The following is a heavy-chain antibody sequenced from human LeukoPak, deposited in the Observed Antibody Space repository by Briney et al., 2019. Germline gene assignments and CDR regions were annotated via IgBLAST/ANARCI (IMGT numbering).Heavy chain of an antibody. J-gene: IGHJ4*02. D-gene: IGHD5-24*01. CDR3: AKSPRRDPSTRLQPGFDY. V-gene: IGHV3-23*01. CDR2: ISGSGGST. Sequence: PGGSLRLSCAASGFTFSSYAMSWVRQAPGKGLEWVSAISGSGGSTYYADSVKGRFTISRDNSKNTLYLQMNSLRAEDTAVYYCAKSPRRDPSTRLQPGFDYWGQGTLVTVSS. CDR1: GFTFSSYA.